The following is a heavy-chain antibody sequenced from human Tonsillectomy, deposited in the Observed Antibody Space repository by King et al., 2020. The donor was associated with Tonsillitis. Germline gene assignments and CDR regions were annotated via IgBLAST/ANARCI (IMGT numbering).Heavy chain of an antibody. D-gene: IGHD3-10*01. Sequence: LQLQESGPGLVKPSETLSLTCTVPGGSISINSYYWGWIRQPPGKGLEWIGSIYYSGSTYYNPSLKSRVTLSVDTSKNQFSLQLSSVTAADTAVYYCARQKQSAGSFDYWGQGTLVTVSS. CDR1: GGSISINSYY. CDR2: IYYSGST. V-gene: IGHV4-39*01. J-gene: IGHJ4*02. CDR3: ARQKQSAGSFDY.